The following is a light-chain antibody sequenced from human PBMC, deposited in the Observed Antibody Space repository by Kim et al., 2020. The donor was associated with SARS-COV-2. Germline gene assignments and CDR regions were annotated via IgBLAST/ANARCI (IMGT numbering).Light chain of an antibody. J-gene: IGLJ1*01. Sequence: AVGRQVRITIRRGSLRSNYEGWYQQKPGQAPVLVIYGKNNRPSGIPDRFSGSSSGNTASLTITGAQAEDDADYYCNTRDSSGDHYVFGTGTKVTVL. CDR1: SLRSNY. V-gene: IGLV3-19*01. CDR3: NTRDSSGDHYV. CDR2: GKN.